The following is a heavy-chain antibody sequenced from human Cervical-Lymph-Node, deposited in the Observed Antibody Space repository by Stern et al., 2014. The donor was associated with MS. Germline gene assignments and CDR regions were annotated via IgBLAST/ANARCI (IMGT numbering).Heavy chain of an antibody. D-gene: IGHD6-19*01. CDR3: ARQDAVAGLDY. CDR1: GDPSKNDP. Sequence: VQLLESGAEVKKPGSSVKVSCKSSGDPSKNDPISWVRQGPGQGLEWMGGIIPILVTPNYAQKFQGRVTITADGSTGTVYMEISSLRSEDTAVYYCARQDAVAGLDYWGQGTLVTVSS. CDR2: IIPILVTP. V-gene: IGHV1-69*01. J-gene: IGHJ4*02.